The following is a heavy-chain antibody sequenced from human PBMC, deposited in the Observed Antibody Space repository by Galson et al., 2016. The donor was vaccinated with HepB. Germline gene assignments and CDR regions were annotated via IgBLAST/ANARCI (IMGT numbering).Heavy chain of an antibody. CDR3: ARGDKTLGYCSGGSCYYDAFDI. CDR2: TNSAETST. V-gene: IGHV3-74*01. CDR1: GFTFTNYW. Sequence: LRLSCAASGFTFTNYWMHWVRQTPGKGLEWVSRTNSAETSTSYADSVKGRFTISRDNAKNTVYLQMNSLRAEDTAVYYCARGDKTLGYCSGGSCYYDAFDIWGQGTKVTVSP. J-gene: IGHJ3*02. D-gene: IGHD2-15*01.